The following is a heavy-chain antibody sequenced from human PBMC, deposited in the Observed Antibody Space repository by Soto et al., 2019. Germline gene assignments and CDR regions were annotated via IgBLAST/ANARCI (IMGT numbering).Heavy chain of an antibody. CDR2: IWYDGSNK. CDR3: ARDREDSEGGDAFDI. CDR1: GFTFSSYG. Sequence: QVQLVESGGGVVQPGRSLRLSCAASGFTFSSYGMHWVRQAPGKGLEWVAVIWYDGSNKYYADSVKGRFTISRDNSKNTLYLQMNSLRAEDTAVYYCARDREDSEGGDAFDILGQGTMVTVSS. J-gene: IGHJ3*02. V-gene: IGHV3-33*01. D-gene: IGHD2-15*01.